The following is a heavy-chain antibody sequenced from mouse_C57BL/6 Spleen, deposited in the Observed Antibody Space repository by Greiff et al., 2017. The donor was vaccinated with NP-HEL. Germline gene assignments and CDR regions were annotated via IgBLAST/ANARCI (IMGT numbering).Heavy chain of an antibody. J-gene: IGHJ2*01. CDR1: GYTFTSYW. CDR3: ARSSNYYGSSYFDY. CDR2: IDPSDSYT. D-gene: IGHD1-1*01. Sequence: KQSGAELVRPGTSVKLSCKASGYTFTSYWMHWVKQRPGQGLEWIGVIDPSDSYTNYNQKFKGKATLTVDTSSSTAYMQLSSLTSEDSAVYYCARSSNYYGSSYFDYWGQGTTLTVSS. V-gene: IGHV1-59*01.